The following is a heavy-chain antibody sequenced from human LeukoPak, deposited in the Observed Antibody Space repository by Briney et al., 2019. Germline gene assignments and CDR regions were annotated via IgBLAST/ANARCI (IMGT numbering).Heavy chain of an antibody. CDR2: ISSGSYI. CDR1: GFTFSTFG. CDR3: ASRGSHYDFWSATETNNYWFDP. V-gene: IGHV3-21*01. Sequence: GGSLRLSCAASGFTFSTFGMIWVRQAPGKGLEWVSSISSGSYIYYADAVKARFTISRDNARNSLYLQMNSLRADDTAVYYCASRGSHYDFWSATETNNYWFDPWGQGTLVTVSS. J-gene: IGHJ5*02. D-gene: IGHD3-3*01.